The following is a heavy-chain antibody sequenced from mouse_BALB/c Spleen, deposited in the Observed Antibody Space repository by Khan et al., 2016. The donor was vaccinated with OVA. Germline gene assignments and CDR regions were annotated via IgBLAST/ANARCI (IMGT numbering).Heavy chain of an antibody. V-gene: IGHV1-7*01. CDR3: ARDRIDY. Sequence: QVRLQQSGAELAKPGASVKMSCKASGYTFTTYWMHWVKQRPGQGLEWIGYINPTSGFTAYNQKFKDKSTLTADKSSSTAYMQLSSLTSDDSAVYYCARDRIDYWGQGTTVTVSS. J-gene: IGHJ2*01. CDR2: INPTSGFT. CDR1: GYTFTTYW.